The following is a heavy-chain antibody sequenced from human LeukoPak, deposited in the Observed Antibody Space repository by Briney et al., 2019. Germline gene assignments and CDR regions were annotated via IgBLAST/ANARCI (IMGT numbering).Heavy chain of an antibody. D-gene: IGHD2/OR15-2a*01. CDR3: ARSLLLRYYFDY. CDR2: IYYSGST. CDR1: GDSSSNSIYY. J-gene: IGHJ4*02. V-gene: IGHV4-39*01. Sequence: PSETLSLTCTVSGDSSSNSIYYWGWIRQPPGKGLEWIGSIYYSGSTYYNPSLKSRVTISVDTSKNQFSLKLSSVTAADTAVYYCARSLLLRYYFDYWGQGTLVTVSS.